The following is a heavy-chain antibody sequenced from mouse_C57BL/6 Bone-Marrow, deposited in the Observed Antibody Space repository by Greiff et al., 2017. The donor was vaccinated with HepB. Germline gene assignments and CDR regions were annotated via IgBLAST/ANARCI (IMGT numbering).Heavy chain of an antibody. V-gene: IGHV14-2*01. CDR2: IDPEDGET. CDR3: ARSLTGIRYFDY. D-gene: IGHD4-1*01. CDR1: GFNIKDYY. J-gene: IGHJ2*01. Sequence: VHVKQSGAELVKPGASVKLSCTASGFNIKDYYMHWVKQRTEQGLEWIGRIDPEDGETKYAPKFQGKATITADTSSNTAYLQLSSLTSEDTAVYYCARSLTGIRYFDYWGQGTTLTVSS.